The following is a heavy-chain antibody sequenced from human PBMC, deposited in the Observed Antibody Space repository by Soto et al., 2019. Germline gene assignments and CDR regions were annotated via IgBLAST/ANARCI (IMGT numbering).Heavy chain of an antibody. Sequence: ASVKVSCKASGFTFTSSAVQWVRQARGQRLEWIGWIVVGSGNTNYAQKFQERVTITRDMSTSTAYMELSSLRSEDTAVYYCATSDLGVVIRYDAFDIWGQGTMVTVSS. CDR1: GFTFTSSA. V-gene: IGHV1-58*01. CDR2: IVVGSGNT. J-gene: IGHJ3*02. CDR3: ATSDLGVVIRYDAFDI. D-gene: IGHD3-3*01.